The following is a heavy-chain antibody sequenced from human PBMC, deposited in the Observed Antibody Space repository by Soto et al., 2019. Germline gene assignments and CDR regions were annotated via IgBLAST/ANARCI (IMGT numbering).Heavy chain of an antibody. CDR2: IYYSGST. V-gene: IGHV4-39*01. D-gene: IGHD2-15*01. CDR3: ARRGYCSGGSCLPFDY. CDR1: GGSISSSSYY. Sequence: QLQLQESGPGLVKPSETLSLTCTVSGGSISSSSYYWGWIRQPPGKGLEWIGSIYYSGSTYYNPSLKSRFTISVDTSKNQFSLKLSSVTAADTAVYYCARRGYCSGGSCLPFDYWGQGTLVTVSS. J-gene: IGHJ4*02.